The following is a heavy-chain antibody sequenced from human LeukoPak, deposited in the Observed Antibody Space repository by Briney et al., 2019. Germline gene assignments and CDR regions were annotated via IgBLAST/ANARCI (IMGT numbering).Heavy chain of an antibody. CDR3: ASPRYYDHAFDI. D-gene: IGHD3-22*01. Sequence: PGGSLRLSCAASGFTFSSYSMNWVRQAPGKGLEWVSSISSSSSYIYYADSVKGRFTTSRDNAKNSLYLQMNSLRAEDTAVYYCASPRYYDHAFDIWGQGTMVTVSS. CDR1: GFTFSSYS. V-gene: IGHV3-21*01. CDR2: ISSSSSYI. J-gene: IGHJ3*02.